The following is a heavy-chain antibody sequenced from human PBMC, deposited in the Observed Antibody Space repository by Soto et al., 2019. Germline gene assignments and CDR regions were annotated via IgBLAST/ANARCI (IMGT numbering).Heavy chain of an antibody. V-gene: IGHV3-15*01. J-gene: IGHJ3*02. Sequence: GGSLRLSCAASGFTFSNAWMSWVRQAPGKGLEWVGRIKSKTDGGTTDYAAPVKGRFTISRDDSKNTLYLQMNSLKTEDTAVYYCTTALYNWNYYAFDIWGQGTMVTVSS. D-gene: IGHD1-7*01. CDR3: TTALYNWNYYAFDI. CDR1: GFTFSNAW. CDR2: IKSKTDGGTT.